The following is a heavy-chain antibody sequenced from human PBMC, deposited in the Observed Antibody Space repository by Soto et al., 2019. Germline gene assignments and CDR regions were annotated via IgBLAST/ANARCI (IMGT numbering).Heavy chain of an antibody. J-gene: IGHJ5*02. D-gene: IGHD3-22*01. CDR3: ARAINPFDSSQKNWFDP. CDR2: IIPIFGTA. Sequence: SVKVSCKASGGTFSSYAISWVRQAPGQGLEWMGGIIPIFGTANYAQKFQGRVTITADESTSTAYMELSSLRSEDTAVYYCARAINPFDSSQKNWFDPWGQGTLVTVSS. CDR1: GGTFSSYA. V-gene: IGHV1-69*13.